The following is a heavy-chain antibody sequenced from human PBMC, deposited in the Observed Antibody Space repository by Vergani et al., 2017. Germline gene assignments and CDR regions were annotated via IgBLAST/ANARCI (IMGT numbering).Heavy chain of an antibody. D-gene: IGHD6-19*01. CDR2: IYTSGST. J-gene: IGHJ6*03. CDR3: ARIAVAGQLTPKGRYYYYMDV. V-gene: IGHV4-4*07. CDR1: GGSISSYY. Sequence: QVQLQESGPGLVKPSETLSLTCTVSGGSISSYYWSWIRQPAGKGLEWIGRIYTSGSTNYNPSLKSRVTMSVDTSKNQFSLKLSSVTAADTAVYYCARIAVAGQLTPKGRYYYYMDVWGKGTTVTVSS.